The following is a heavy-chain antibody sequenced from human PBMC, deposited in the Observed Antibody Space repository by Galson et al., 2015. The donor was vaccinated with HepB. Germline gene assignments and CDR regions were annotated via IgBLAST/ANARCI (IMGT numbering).Heavy chain of an antibody. CDR1: GGTFSTYA. CDR2: IIPIFDTT. D-gene: IGHD3-9*01. V-gene: IGHV1-69*06. J-gene: IGHJ6*03. CDR3: ARRPHVDVLTDYPYYYYYMDV. Sequence: SVKVSCKASGGTFSTYALSWVRQAPGQGLEWMGGIIPIFDTTNYAQKFQGRVTFTADKSTSTAYMELSSLRSEDTAVYYCARRPHVDVLTDYPYYYYYMDVWGKGTTVTVSS.